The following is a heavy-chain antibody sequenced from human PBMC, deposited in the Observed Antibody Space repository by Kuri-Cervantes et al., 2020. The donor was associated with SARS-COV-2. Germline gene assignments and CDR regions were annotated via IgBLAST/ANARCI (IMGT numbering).Heavy chain of an antibody. CDR2: ISNDGSDK. V-gene: IGHV3-30-3*01. Sequence: GGSLRLSCTASGFTFRHYAMHWVRQAPGKGLQWVAVISNDGSDKSYADSVKGRFTISRDNSRNTLYLQMNSLRAEDTAVYYCARDPGGDLLLQYYYGMDVWGQGTTVTVSS. CDR1: GFTFRHYA. CDR3: ARDPGGDLLLQYYYGMDV. D-gene: IGHD2-15*01. J-gene: IGHJ6*02.